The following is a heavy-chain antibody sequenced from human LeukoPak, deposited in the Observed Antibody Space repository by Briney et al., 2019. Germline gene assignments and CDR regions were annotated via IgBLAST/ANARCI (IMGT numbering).Heavy chain of an antibody. V-gene: IGHV3-23*01. CDR2: ISGSGGST. J-gene: IGHJ4*02. Sequence: GGSLSLSCAASGFTFSSYAMSWVRQAPGKGLEWVSAISGSGGSTYYADSVKGRFTISRDNSKNTLYLQMNSLRAEDTAVYYCAKDLTATIFGYWGQGTLVTVSS. D-gene: IGHD3-10*02. CDR1: GFTFSSYA. CDR3: AKDLTATIFGY.